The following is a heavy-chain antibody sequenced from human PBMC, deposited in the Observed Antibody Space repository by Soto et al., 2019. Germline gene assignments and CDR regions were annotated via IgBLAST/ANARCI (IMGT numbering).Heavy chain of an antibody. CDR1: GGSISRYY. J-gene: IGHJ6*02. CDR2: IYHSGST. CDR3: ARGKDYYDSSGYYPPYYLDV. V-gene: IGHV4-59*08. Sequence: PSENRSLSCTVSGGSISRYYWSSIRQPPGKGLEWIGYIYHSGSTNYNPSLKSRVTISVDTSKNQLSLKLSSVTAADTAVYYCARGKDYYDSSGYYPPYYLDVWGQGTTVT. D-gene: IGHD3-22*01.